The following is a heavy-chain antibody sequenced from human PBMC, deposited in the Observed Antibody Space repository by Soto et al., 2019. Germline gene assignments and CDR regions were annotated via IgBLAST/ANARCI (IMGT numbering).Heavy chain of an antibody. D-gene: IGHD6-6*01. CDR3: ARGSSIAGLYYGMDV. CDR2: ISYRGIT. CDR1: VGAITTHDFY. V-gene: IGHV4-31*11. J-gene: IGHJ6*02. Sequence: SETLSLTCAVSVGAITTHDFYWSWIRQPPGKGLEWIGYISYRGITYYNPSLKSRVTISLDTSKNQFSLKLSSVTAADTAVYYCARGSSIAGLYYGMDVWGQGTTVTVSS.